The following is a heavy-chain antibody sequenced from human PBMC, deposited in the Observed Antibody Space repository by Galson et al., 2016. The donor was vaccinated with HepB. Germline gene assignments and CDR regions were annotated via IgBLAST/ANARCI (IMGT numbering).Heavy chain of an antibody. CDR2: IHYSGGST. CDR3: AKEDNFDTSRAFDI. D-gene: IGHD3-22*01. Sequence: SLRLSCAASGFTFRSYGMSWVRQAPGKGLEWVSAIHYSGGSTWYADSVRGRFTISRDNSKNTVNLQMNGLRAEDTAGYYCAKEDNFDTSRAFDIWGQGTMVTVSS. CDR1: GFTFRSYG. V-gene: IGHV3-23*01. J-gene: IGHJ3*02.